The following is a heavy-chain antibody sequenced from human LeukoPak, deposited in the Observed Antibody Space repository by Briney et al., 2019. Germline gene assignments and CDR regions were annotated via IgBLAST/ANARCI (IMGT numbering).Heavy chain of an antibody. D-gene: IGHD3-10*01. Sequence: GGSLRLSCAASGLTVSKNYMSWVRQAPGKGLESVCVIYSGGSTYYADSVRGRFTISRDNSKNTLYLQMNSLRVEDTAVYYCARVGGHWGQGTLVTVSS. CDR3: ARVGGH. V-gene: IGHV3-53*01. J-gene: IGHJ4*02. CDR1: GLTVSKNY. CDR2: IYSGGST.